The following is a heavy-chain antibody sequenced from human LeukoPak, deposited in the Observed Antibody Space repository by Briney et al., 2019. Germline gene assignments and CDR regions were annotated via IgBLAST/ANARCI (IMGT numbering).Heavy chain of an antibody. V-gene: IGHV3-21*01. CDR1: GFTFSSYS. D-gene: IGHD3-10*02. CDR3: AELGITMIGGV. J-gene: IGHJ6*04. Sequence: GGSLRLSCAASGFTFSSYSMNWVRQAPGKGLEWVSSISNSSSYIYYADSVKGRFTISRDNAKNSLYLQMNSLRAEDTAVYYCAELGITMIGGVWGKGTTVTISS. CDR2: ISNSSSYI.